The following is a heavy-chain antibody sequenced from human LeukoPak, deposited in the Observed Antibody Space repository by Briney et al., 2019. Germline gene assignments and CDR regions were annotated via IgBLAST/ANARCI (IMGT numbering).Heavy chain of an antibody. CDR1: GGSFSGYY. CDR2: INYCGST. CDR3: ARSNIMITFGGVIVEDYFDY. D-gene: IGHD3-16*02. Sequence: PSETLSLTCAVYGGSFSGYYWSWIRQPPGKGLEWIGEINYCGSTNYNQPLKSRFTISVDTSKNQFSLKLSSVTAGDTAVYYCARSNIMITFGGVIVEDYFDYWGQGTLVTVSS. V-gene: IGHV4-34*01. J-gene: IGHJ4*02.